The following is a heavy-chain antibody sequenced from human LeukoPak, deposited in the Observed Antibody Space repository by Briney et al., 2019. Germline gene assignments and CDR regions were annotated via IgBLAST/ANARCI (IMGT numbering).Heavy chain of an antibody. J-gene: IGHJ4*02. CDR1: GYTFTGYY. CDR2: INPNSGGT. D-gene: IGHD2-8*02. V-gene: IGHV1-2*02. Sequence: ASVKVSCKASGYTFTGYYMHWVRQAPGQGLEWMGWINPNSGGTNYAQKFQGRVTMTRDTSISTAYMELSRLRSDDTAVYYCARDSGGGYYFDYWGQGTLVTVSS. CDR3: ARDSGGGYYFDY.